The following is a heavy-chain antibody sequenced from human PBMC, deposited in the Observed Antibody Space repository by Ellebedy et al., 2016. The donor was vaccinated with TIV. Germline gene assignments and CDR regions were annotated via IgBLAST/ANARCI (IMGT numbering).Heavy chain of an antibody. V-gene: IGHV3-30-3*01. D-gene: IGHD6-19*01. Sequence: GESLKISCVASGFTFDSYAMHWVRQAPGKGLEWVAVISHDGSSQYYADSVKGRFTVPRDNSMTTVYLEMNSLRAEDTALYYCARDLDKSSGWYGGAAYWGQGTQVTVSS. CDR2: ISHDGSSQ. J-gene: IGHJ4*02. CDR3: ARDLDKSSGWYGGAAY. CDR1: GFTFDSYA.